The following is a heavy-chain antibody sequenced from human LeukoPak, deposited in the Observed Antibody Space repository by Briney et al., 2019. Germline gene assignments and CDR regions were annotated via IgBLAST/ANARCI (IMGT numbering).Heavy chain of an antibody. CDR1: GFSVSTNY. D-gene: IGHD3-3*02. V-gene: IGHV3-53*01. CDR2: LYSGSST. Sequence: GGSLRLSCAASGFSVSTNYMNWVLQAPGKGLEWVSILYSGSSTYYSDSVEGRFIVSRDSSKNTLSLQMNDLRAEDTAVYYCARVGDHFHWYLDLWGRGTLVTVSS. J-gene: IGHJ2*01. CDR3: ARVGDHFHWYLDL.